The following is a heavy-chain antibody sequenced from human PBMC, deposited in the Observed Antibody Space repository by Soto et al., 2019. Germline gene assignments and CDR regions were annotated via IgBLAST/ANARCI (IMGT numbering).Heavy chain of an antibody. CDR3: ARAPRYSSGWYGMDV. D-gene: IGHD6-19*01. J-gene: IGHJ6*02. V-gene: IGHV3-53*01. CDR2: IYSGGST. Sequence: GGSLRLSCAASGFTVSSNYMSWVRQAPGKGLEWVSVIYSGGSTYYADSVKGRFTISRDNSKNTLYLQMNSLRAEDTAVYYCARAPRYSSGWYGMDVWGQGTTVTVSS. CDR1: GFTVSSNY.